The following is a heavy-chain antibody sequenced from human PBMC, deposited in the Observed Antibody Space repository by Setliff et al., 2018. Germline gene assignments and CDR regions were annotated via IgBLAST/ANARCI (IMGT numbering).Heavy chain of an antibody. CDR3: ARENGYCSGGACYFMFDY. Sequence: KPSETLSLTCTVSGDSMSSAKYYWSWIRQPPGKGLEWIGYIHYSGTTNYNPSLKSRVTLSLDTAKNQFSLELRAVTAADTALYYCARENGYCSGGACYFMFDYWGQGTLVTVSS. D-gene: IGHD2-15*01. V-gene: IGHV4-61*01. CDR2: IHYSGTT. J-gene: IGHJ4*02. CDR1: GDSMSSAKYY.